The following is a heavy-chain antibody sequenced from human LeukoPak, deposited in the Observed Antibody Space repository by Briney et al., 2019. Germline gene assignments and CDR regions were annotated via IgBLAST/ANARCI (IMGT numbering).Heavy chain of an antibody. Sequence: GGSLRLSCTASGFTFTNSFMHWVRQAPGKGPVWVSRISADGGSAFYADSVKGRFTISRDNAKNTPYLQMNSLRAEDTALYYCVRLYGYWGQGTLVTVSS. CDR2: ISADGGSA. D-gene: IGHD2-2*02. CDR3: VRLYGY. CDR1: GFTFTNSF. J-gene: IGHJ4*02. V-gene: IGHV3-74*01.